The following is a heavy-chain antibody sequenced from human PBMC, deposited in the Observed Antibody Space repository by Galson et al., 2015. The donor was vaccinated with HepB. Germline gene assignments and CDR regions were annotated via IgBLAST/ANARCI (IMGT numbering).Heavy chain of an antibody. CDR1: GFTFSSYA. J-gene: IGHJ4*02. CDR2: ISYDGSNK. D-gene: IGHD3-22*01. V-gene: IGHV3-30-3*01. Sequence: SLRLSCAASGFTFSSYAMHWVRQAPGKGLEWVAVISYDGSNKYYADSVKGRFTISRDNSKNTLYLQMNSLRAEDTAVYYCAPSAYYYDSPFDYWGQGTLVTVSS. CDR3: APSAYYYDSPFDY.